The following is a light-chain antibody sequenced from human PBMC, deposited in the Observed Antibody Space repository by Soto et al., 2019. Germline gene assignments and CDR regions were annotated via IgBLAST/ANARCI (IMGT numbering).Light chain of an antibody. CDR2: SNN. Sequence: QSVLTQPPSASGTPGQRVTISCSGSSSNIGRNTVNWYQQLPGTAPKLLIYSNNQRPSGVPDRFSGSKSGTSDSLAISGLQSEDEADYYCAAWDDSLNVIFGGGTKLTVL. J-gene: IGLJ2*01. CDR3: AAWDDSLNVI. CDR1: SSNIGRNT. V-gene: IGLV1-44*01.